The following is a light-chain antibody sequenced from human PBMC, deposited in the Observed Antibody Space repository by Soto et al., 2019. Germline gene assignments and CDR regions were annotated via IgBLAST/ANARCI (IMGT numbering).Light chain of an antibody. Sequence: DIQMTQSPSTLSANVGDRFTITCRASQSISSWLAWYQQKPGKVPKLLIYDASSLESGVPSRFGGGVSGTEFTLTISSLQSEDFAVYYCQQYNNWHLFGPGTKVDIK. CDR3: QQYNNWHL. CDR2: DAS. CDR1: QSISSW. J-gene: IGKJ3*01. V-gene: IGKV1-5*01.